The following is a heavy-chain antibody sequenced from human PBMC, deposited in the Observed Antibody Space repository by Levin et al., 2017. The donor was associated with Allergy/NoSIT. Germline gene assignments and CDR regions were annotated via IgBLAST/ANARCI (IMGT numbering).Heavy chain of an antibody. Sequence: PGESLKISCAASGFTFSSYAMSWVRQAPGKGLGWVAAISESGAHTYYADSVRGRFTISRDNSENTLYLQMNSLRAEDTAVYYCAKSQGLSGRSFGDWGQGTLVTVSS. CDR3: AKSQGLSGRSFGD. CDR1: GFTFSSYA. CDR2: ISESGAHT. D-gene: IGHD1-26*01. J-gene: IGHJ4*02. V-gene: IGHV3-23*01.